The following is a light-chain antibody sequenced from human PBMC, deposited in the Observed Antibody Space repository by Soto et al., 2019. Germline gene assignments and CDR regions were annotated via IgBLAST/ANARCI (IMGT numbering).Light chain of an antibody. CDR3: QQYSSSPHT. Sequence: EIVLTQSPGTLSLSPGERATLSCRASQSVSSSYLAWYQQKPGQAPRLLIYGASSRATGIPDRFSGSGSGTDFTLTISRLEPEDFAVYYCQQYSSSPHTFVQGTKLEIK. CDR2: GAS. V-gene: IGKV3-20*01. CDR1: QSVSSSY. J-gene: IGKJ2*01.